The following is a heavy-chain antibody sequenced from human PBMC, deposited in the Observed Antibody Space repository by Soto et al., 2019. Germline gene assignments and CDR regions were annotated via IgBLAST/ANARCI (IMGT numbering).Heavy chain of an antibody. CDR3: AKDFSAYYYDSRVAFDI. J-gene: IGHJ3*02. CDR1: GVTFSSYG. D-gene: IGHD3-22*01. Sequence: PGGSLRLSCSASGVTFSSYGMHWVRQAPGKGLEWVAVISYDGSNKYYADSVKGRFTISRDNSKNTLYLQMNSLRAEDTAVYYCAKDFSAYYYDSRVAFDIWGQGTMVTVSS. CDR2: ISYDGSNK. V-gene: IGHV3-30*18.